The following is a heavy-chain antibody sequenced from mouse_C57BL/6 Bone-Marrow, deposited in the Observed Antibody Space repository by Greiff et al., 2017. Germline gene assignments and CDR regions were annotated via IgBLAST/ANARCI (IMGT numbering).Heavy chain of an antibody. V-gene: IGHV1-64*01. J-gene: IGHJ1*03. Sequence: QVQLQQPGAELVKPGASVKLSCKASGYTFTSYWMHWVKQRPGQGLEWIGMIHPNSGSTNYNEKFKSKATLTVDNSSSTAYMQLSSLTSEDSAVYYCAREVFITTVDWYFDVWGTGTTVTVAS. D-gene: IGHD1-1*01. CDR1: GYTFTSYW. CDR3: AREVFITTVDWYFDV. CDR2: IHPNSGST.